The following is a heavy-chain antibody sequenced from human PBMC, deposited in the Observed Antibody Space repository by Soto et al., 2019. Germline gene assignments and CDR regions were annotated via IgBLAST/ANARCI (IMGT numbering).Heavy chain of an antibody. J-gene: IGHJ4*02. CDR3: TTDDPINKN. V-gene: IGHV3-15*01. CDR2: VKSKTDGGTT. CDR1: GFTFSNAW. Sequence: VGSLRLSCAASGFTFSNAWMSWVRQAPGKGLEWVGRVKSKTDGGTTDYAAPVKGRFAISRDDSKDTLYLQMNSLKIEDTAVYYCTTDDPINKNWGQGTLVTVSS.